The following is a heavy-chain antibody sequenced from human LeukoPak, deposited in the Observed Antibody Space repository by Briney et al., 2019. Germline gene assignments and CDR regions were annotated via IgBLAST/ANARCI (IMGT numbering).Heavy chain of an antibody. J-gene: IGHJ6*02. Sequence: ASVKVSCKASGYTFTSYGISWVRQAPGQGLEWMGWISAYNGNTNYAQKLQGRVTMTTDTSTSTAYMELRSLRSDDTAVYYCARDSSRWYLGYYYYGMDVWGQGTTVTVSS. CDR3: ARDSSRWYLGYYYYGMDV. V-gene: IGHV1-18*01. CDR1: GYTFTSYG. D-gene: IGHD6-13*01. CDR2: ISAYNGNT.